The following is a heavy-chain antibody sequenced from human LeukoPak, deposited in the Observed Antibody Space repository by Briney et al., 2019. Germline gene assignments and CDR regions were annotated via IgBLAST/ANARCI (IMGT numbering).Heavy chain of an antibody. CDR1: GGSLSDYY. CDR2: INHSGIT. CDR3: ARKGGGQLVNTRRWFDP. J-gene: IGHJ5*02. D-gene: IGHD6-13*01. V-gene: IGHV4-34*01. Sequence: SETLSLTCAVYGGSLSDYYWSWIRQPPGKGLEWIGEINHSGITHYNPSLKSRVTISVDTSKKQFSLRLSSVTAADTAVYYCARKGGGQLVNTRRWFDPWGQGTLVTVSS.